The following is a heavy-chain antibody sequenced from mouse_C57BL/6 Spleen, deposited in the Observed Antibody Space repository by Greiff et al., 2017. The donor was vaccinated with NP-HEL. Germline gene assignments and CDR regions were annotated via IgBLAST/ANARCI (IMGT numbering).Heavy chain of an antibody. CDR1: GYTFTSYW. CDR2: IHPNSGST. J-gene: IGHJ4*01. CDR3: ARSITTGAHYHAMDY. D-gene: IGHD1-1*01. V-gene: IGHV1-64*01. Sequence: QVQLQQPGAELVKPGASVKLSCKASGYTFTSYWMHWVKQRPGQGLEWIGMIHPNSGSTNYNEKFKSKATLTVDKSSSTAYMQLSSLTSEDSAVYYCARSITTGAHYHAMDYWGQGTSVTVSS.